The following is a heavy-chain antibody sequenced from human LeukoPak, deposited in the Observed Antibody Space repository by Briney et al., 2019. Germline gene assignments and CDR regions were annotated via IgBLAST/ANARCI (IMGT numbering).Heavy chain of an antibody. CDR3: TKDDVAMVRGVIIN. J-gene: IGHJ4*02. CDR1: GFIFKNFA. D-gene: IGHD3-10*01. CDR2: ISDSGDTT. Sequence: GGSLRLSCAASGFIFKNFAMSWVRQAPGKGLEFVSSISDSGDTTHCADSVRGRFTISRDNSRNTIYMEMNGLKVEDTATYYCTKDDVAMVRGVIINWGQGTLVTVSS. V-gene: IGHV3-23*01.